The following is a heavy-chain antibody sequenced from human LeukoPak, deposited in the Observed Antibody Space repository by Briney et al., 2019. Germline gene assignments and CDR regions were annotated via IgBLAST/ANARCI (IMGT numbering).Heavy chain of an antibody. V-gene: IGHV3-23*01. CDR3: AKDRSSGWSVPYYYYGMDV. J-gene: IGHJ6*02. CDR1: GFTFSSYA. D-gene: IGHD6-19*01. CDR2: ISGSGSST. Sequence: PGGSLRLSCAASGFTFSSYAMSWVRQAPGKGLGWVSAISGSGSSTYYADSVKGRFTISRDNSKNMQYLQMNSLRAEDTAVYYCAKDRSSGWSVPYYYYGMDVWGQGTTVTVSS.